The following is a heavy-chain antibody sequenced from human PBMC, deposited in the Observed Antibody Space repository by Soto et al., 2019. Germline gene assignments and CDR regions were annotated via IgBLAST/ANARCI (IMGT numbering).Heavy chain of an antibody. Sequence: QVQLQQCVAGLLKPSEILSLTCAVYGGSFSGYSLSWIVQPPRKGLEGIGELNHSGSTNYKPSLRSRVTITLVTSRNQFSLTLSSLTSADTAVYYSARCGKYGIAAAGRMTAGYSDYWVKGSLVTVSS. D-gene: IGHD6-13*01. CDR2: LNHSGST. J-gene: IGHJ4*02. V-gene: IGHV4-34*01. CDR1: GGSFSGYS. CDR3: ARCGKYGIAAAGRMTAGYSDY.